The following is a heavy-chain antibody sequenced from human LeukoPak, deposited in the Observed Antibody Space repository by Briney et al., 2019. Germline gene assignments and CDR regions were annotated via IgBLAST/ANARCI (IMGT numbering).Heavy chain of an antibody. CDR3: ARDFGAAGTKRGYFDY. CDR2: IYYSGST. V-gene: IGHV4-59*12. Sequence: SETLSLTCTVSGGSISSYYWSWIRQPPGQGLEWIGYIYYSGSTNYNPSLKSRVTISVDTSKNQSSLKLRSVTAADTAVYYCARDFGAAGTKRGYFDYWGQGTLVTVSS. J-gene: IGHJ4*02. D-gene: IGHD6-13*01. CDR1: GGSISSYY.